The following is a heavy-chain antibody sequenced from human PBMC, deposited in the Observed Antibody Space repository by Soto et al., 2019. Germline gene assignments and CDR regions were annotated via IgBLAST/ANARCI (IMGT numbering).Heavy chain of an antibody. CDR3: ARGRHWFGP. J-gene: IGHJ5*02. V-gene: IGHV4-59*08. CDR1: GISITSSY. CDR2: ISDRGDI. Sequence: SETLSLTCPVSGISITSSYWNWFRQSPGKGLEWIGQISDRGDINYNPPLESRVAISTDTSKNQVSLTLTAVNAADTAVYFCARGRHWFGPWGQGTLVTVPQ.